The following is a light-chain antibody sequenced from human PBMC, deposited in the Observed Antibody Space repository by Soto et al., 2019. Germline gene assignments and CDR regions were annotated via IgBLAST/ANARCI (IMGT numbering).Light chain of an antibody. Sequence: EIVLTQSPPTLSLSPGKRATLSFRASQSVSSNLAWYQQKPGQSPRLLIYGAATRATGIPVRFSGSGSGTEFTLTISSLQSEDFAVYYCHQYNYWPTFGQGTKVDIK. J-gene: IGKJ1*01. CDR1: QSVSSN. CDR2: GAA. CDR3: HQYNYWPT. V-gene: IGKV3-15*01.